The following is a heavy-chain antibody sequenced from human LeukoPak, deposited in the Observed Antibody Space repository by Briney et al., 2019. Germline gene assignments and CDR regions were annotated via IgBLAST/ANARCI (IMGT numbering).Heavy chain of an antibody. Sequence: GGSLRLSCAASGFTFSSYWMSWVRQAPGKGLEWVANIKQDGSEKYYVDSVKGRFIISRDNAKNSLYLQMNSLRAEDTAVYYCARDPWHGGSTGYMDVWGKGTTVTVSS. CDR3: ARDPWHGGSTGYMDV. J-gene: IGHJ6*03. CDR2: IKQDGSEK. V-gene: IGHV3-7*01. CDR1: GFTFSSYW. D-gene: IGHD3-16*01.